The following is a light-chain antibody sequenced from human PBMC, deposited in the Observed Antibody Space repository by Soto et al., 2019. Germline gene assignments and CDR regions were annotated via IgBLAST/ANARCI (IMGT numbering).Light chain of an antibody. Sequence: DIQMTQSPSSLSASIGERVTITCRASQSISNYLNWFQQKPGEAPKLLIYAASSLPSGVPSRFSGSGSGTDFTLTISSLQPEDFATYYCQQANSFPFTFGQGTRLEIK. CDR1: QSISNY. CDR3: QQANSFPFT. V-gene: IGKV1-39*01. CDR2: AAS. J-gene: IGKJ5*01.